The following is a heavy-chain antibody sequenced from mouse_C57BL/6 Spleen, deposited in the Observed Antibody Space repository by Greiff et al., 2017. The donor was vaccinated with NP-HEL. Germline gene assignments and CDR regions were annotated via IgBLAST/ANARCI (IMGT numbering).Heavy chain of an antibody. CDR2: ISSGGSYT. Sequence: EVQGVESGGDLVKPGGSLKLSCAASGFTFSSYGMSWVRQTPDKRLEWVATISSGGSYTYYPDSVKGRFTISRDNAKNTLYMQKSSLKSEDTAMYYCARRRGDFRNWYFDVWGTGTTVTVSS. CDR3: ARRRGDFRNWYFDV. CDR1: GFTFSSYG. J-gene: IGHJ1*03. V-gene: IGHV5-6*01.